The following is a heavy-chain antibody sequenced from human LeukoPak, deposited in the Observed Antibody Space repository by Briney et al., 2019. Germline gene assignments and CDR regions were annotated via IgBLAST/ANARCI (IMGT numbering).Heavy chain of an antibody. CDR1: GGSISSYY. J-gene: IGHJ1*01. CDR3: ARGVSYYDSSGYYNEYFQH. D-gene: IGHD3-22*01. CDR2: IYISGST. Sequence: SVTLSLTCTVSGGSISSYYWSWIRQPPGKGLEWIGYIYISGSTNYNPSLKSRVTISVDTSKNQFSLKLSSVTAADTAVYYCARGVSYYDSSGYYNEYFQHWGQGTLVTVSS. V-gene: IGHV4-4*08.